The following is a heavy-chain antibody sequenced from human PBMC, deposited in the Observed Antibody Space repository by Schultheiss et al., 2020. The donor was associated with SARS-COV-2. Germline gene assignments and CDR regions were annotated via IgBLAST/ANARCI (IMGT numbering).Heavy chain of an antibody. J-gene: IGHJ6*02. CDR3: ARDSIGELSRGDYYYGMDV. CDR1: GGSISSYY. CDR2: IYYSGST. Sequence: SETLSLTCTVSGGSISSYYWSWIRQPPGKGLEWIGYIYYSGSTNYNPSLKSRVTISVDTSKNQFSLKLSSVTAADTAVYYCARDSIGELSRGDYYYGMDVWGQGTTVTVSS. D-gene: IGHD3-10*01. V-gene: IGHV4-59*12.